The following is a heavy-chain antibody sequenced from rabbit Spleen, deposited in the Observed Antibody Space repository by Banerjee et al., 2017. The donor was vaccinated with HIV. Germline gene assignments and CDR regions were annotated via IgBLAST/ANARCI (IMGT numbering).Heavy chain of an antibody. V-gene: IGHV1S45*01. D-gene: IGHD8-1*01. CDR1: GFSFTYIDY. Sequence: EQLEESGGGLVKPEGSLTLTCKASGFSFTYIDYLCWVRQPPGKGPEWIACVTAGVSFTTYYATWAKGRFTISKTSSTTMTLQMTSLTAADTATYFCARNSGTSFSSYGMDLWGPGTLVTVS. J-gene: IGHJ6*01. CDR3: ARNSGTSFSSYGMDL. CDR2: VTAGVSFTT.